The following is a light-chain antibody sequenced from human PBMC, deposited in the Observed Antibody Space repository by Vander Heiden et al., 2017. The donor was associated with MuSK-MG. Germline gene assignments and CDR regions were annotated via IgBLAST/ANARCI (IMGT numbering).Light chain of an antibody. CDR3: SSSASSYTSV. CDR1: SRDVCGYND. Sequence: QSALTQPRAESAGPGHSVTLSAPGTSRDVCGYNDASWYQQHPGNAPILICYDLSKPPSGVPDRFAGSKSGTTAFPTTSGLQADDDAYYYCSSSASSYTSVFGGGTKLTVL. J-gene: IGLJ3*02. CDR2: DLS. V-gene: IGLV2-11*01.